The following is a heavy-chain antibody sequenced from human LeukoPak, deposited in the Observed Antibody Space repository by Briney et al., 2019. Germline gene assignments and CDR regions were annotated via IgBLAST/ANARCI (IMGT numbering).Heavy chain of an antibody. CDR2: IIPIFGTA. V-gene: IGHV1-69*13. CDR1: GGTFSSYA. D-gene: IGHD3-22*01. J-gene: IGHJ4*02. CDR3: ARGPYDSSGYYPFDY. Sequence: WASVKVSCTASGGTFSSYAISWLRQAPGQGLEWMGGIIPIFGTANYAQKFQGRVTITADESTSTAYMELSSLRSEDTAVYYCARGPYDSSGYYPFDYWGQGTLVTVSS.